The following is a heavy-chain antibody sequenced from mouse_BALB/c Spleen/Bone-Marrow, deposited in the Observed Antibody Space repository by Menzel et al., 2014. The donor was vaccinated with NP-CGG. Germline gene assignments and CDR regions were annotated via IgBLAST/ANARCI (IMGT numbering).Heavy chain of an antibody. V-gene: IGHV5-9-3*01. CDR2: INSAGIHT. CDR3: ARQDRVYYFDY. CDR1: GFTFTSYA. Sequence: EVKLVESGGGLVKPGGSLKLSCTASGFTFTSYAMSWVRQTPEKRLEWVATINSAGIHTYYVDTVKGRFTISRDNAKNTLFLHMSSLRSEDTAMYYCARQDRVYYFDYWGQGTTLTVSS. J-gene: IGHJ2*01.